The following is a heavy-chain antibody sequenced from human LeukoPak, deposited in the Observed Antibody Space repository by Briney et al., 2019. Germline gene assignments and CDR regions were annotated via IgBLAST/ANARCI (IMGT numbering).Heavy chain of an antibody. J-gene: IGHJ6*02. V-gene: IGHV4-39*02. CDR1: GGSINSNNYS. CDR3: AREQLVRTYYYYGMDV. Sequence: PSETLSLTCTVSGGSINSNNYSWDWTRQPPGKGLEWIGNIYYSGSTYYNPSLKSRVTISVDTSKNQFSLKLSSVTAADTAMYYCAREQLVRTYYYYGMDVWGQGTTVTVSS. D-gene: IGHD6-13*01. CDR2: IYYSGST.